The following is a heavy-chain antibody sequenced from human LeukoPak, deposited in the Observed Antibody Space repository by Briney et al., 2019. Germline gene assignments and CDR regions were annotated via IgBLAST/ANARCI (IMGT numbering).Heavy chain of an antibody. J-gene: IGHJ5*02. CDR2: IYTSGST. V-gene: IGHV4-4*07. CDR3: ARVKIAAAGTEGLLDP. CDR1: GGSISSYD. Sequence: PSETLSLTCTVSGGSISSYDWSWIRQPAGKGLEWIGRIYTSGSTNYNPSLKSRVTMSVDTSKNQFSLKLSSVTAADTAVYYCARVKIAAAGTEGLLDPWGQGTLVTVSS. D-gene: IGHD6-13*01.